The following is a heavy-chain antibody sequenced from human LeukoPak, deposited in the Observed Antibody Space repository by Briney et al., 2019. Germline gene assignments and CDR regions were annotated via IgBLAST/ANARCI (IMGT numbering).Heavy chain of an antibody. V-gene: IGHV4-34*01. Sequence: SETLSLTCAVYGGPFSGYYWSWIRQPPGKGLEWMGEINHSGSTNYNPSLRSRVTISVDTSKNQFSLKFTSMTAADTAVYYCARSSKTQWLSPGDGFDMWGRGTLVTVSS. D-gene: IGHD6-19*01. CDR3: ARSSKTQWLSPGDGFDM. CDR2: INHSGST. CDR1: GGPFSGYY. J-gene: IGHJ3*02.